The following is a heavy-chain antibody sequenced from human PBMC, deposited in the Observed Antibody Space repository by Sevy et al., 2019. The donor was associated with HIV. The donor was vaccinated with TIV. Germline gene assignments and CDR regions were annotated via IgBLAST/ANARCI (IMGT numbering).Heavy chain of an antibody. CDR2: ISSSSSYI. CDR3: ARESGSNWYFDL. D-gene: IGHD1-26*01. J-gene: IGHJ2*01. CDR1: GFTFSSYS. V-gene: IGHV3-21*06. Sequence: GGSLRLSCAASGFTFSSYSMNWVRQAPGKGLEWVSSISSSSSYIYYADSVKGRFTISRDNSKNTVYLQMNSLRVEDTAIYSCARESGSNWYFDLWGRGTLVTVSS.